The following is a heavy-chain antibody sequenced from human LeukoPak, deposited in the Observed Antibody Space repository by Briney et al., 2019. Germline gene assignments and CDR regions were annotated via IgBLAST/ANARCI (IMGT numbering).Heavy chain of an antibody. V-gene: IGHV4-59*07. J-gene: IGHJ2*01. CDR2: IYYSVSP. CDR3: ARVFYYGSGTFDL. D-gene: IGHD3-10*01. Sequence: SDTLSLTCAVSGGSLINYYWSWIRQPPGKRLEWIWYIYYSVSPTYNPSLRSRVTISVDTSNNQFSLKLSSVTAADTAVYYCARVFYYGSGTFDLWGRGTLVTVSS. CDR1: GGSLINYY.